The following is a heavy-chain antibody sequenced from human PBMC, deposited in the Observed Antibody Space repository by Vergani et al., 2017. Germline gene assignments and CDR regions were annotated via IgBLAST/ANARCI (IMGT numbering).Heavy chain of an antibody. J-gene: IGHJ3*02. CDR2: ISYDGSNK. CDR1: GFTFSSYG. Sequence: QVQLVESGGGVVQPGRSLRLSCAASGFTFSSYGMHWVRQAPGKGLEWGAVISYDGSNKYYADSVKGRFTISRDNSKNTLYLQMNSLREEDTAVYYCAKVGGSGSRPANGAFDIWGQGTMVTVSS. V-gene: IGHV3-30*18. D-gene: IGHD3-10*01. CDR3: AKVGGSGSRPANGAFDI.